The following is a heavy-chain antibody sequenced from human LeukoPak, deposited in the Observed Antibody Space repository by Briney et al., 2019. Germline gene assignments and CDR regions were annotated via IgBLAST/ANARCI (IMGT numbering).Heavy chain of an antibody. D-gene: IGHD6-19*01. CDR1: GGSVSSGSYY. Sequence: SETLSLTCTVSGGSVSSGSYYWSWIRQPPGKGLEWIGYIYYSGSTNYNPSLKSRVTISVDTSKNQFSLKLSSMTAADTAVYYCASTKYSSGWYAVSDYYYGMDVWGQGTTVTVSS. CDR3: ASTKYSSGWYAVSDYYYGMDV. V-gene: IGHV4-61*01. CDR2: IYYSGST. J-gene: IGHJ6*02.